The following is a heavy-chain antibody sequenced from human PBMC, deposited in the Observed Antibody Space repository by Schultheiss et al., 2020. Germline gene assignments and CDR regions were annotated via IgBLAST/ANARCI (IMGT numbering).Heavy chain of an antibody. J-gene: IGHJ4*02. CDR3: ARGGARLLWFGELPPGYFDY. V-gene: IGHV4-34*01. CDR1: GGSISSYY. CDR2: INLSAST. Sequence: SETLSLTCTVSGGSISSYYWSWIRQPPGKGLEWIGEINLSASTNYNPSLKSRVTMSVDTSKNQFSLKLSSVTAADTAVYYCARGGARLLWFGELPPGYFDYWGQGTLVTVSS. D-gene: IGHD3-10*01.